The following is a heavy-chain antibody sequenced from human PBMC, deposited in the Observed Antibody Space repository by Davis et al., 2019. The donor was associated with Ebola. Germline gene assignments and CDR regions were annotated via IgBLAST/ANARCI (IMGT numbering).Heavy chain of an antibody. D-gene: IGHD6-6*01. CDR3: ARDRQLVDYYYYGMDV. V-gene: IGHV1-18*01. J-gene: IGHJ6*02. Sequence: ASVKVSCKASGYTFTSYGISWVRQAPGQGLGWMGWISAYNGNTNYAQKFQGWVTMTRDPSISTAYMELSRLRSDDTAVYYCARDRQLVDYYYYGMDVWGQGTTVTVSS. CDR1: GYTFTSYG. CDR2: ISAYNGNT.